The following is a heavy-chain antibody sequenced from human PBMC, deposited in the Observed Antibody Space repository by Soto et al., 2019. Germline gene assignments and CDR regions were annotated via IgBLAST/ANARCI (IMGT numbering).Heavy chain of an antibody. Sequence: GGSLRLSCAASGFTFSSYAMHWVRQAPGKGLEWVAVISYDGSNKYYADSVKGRFTISRDNSKNTLYLQMNSLRAEDTAVYYCARRTGPGVRGVIRNWFDPWGQGTLVTVSS. V-gene: IGHV3-30-3*01. CDR2: ISYDGSNK. J-gene: IGHJ5*02. CDR3: ARRTGPGVRGVIRNWFDP. D-gene: IGHD3-10*01. CDR1: GFTFSSYA.